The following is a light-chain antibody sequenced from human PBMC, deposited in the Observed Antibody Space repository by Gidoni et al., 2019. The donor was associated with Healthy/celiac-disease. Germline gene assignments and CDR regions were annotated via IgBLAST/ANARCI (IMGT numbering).Light chain of an antibody. CDR3: QQYDSYPRT. J-gene: IGKJ1*01. V-gene: IGKV1-8*01. CDR1: QGISNY. Sequence: PSSLSASVGDRVTITCRASQGISNYLDWYQQKPGKAPKLLIYDASTLERGVPSRFSGSGSGTDFTFTISCLQSEDIATYYCQQYDSYPRTFGEGTKVEIK. CDR2: DAS.